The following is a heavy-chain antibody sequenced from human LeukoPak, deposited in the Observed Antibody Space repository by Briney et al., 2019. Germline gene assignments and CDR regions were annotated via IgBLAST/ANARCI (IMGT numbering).Heavy chain of an antibody. Sequence: GGSLRLSCAASGFTFSSYAMHWVRQAPGKGLEWVAVISYDGSNKYYADSVKGRFTTSRDNSKNTLYLQMNSLRAEDTAVYYCARAWYYYDSSGYPIGYWGQGTLVTVSS. CDR1: GFTFSSYA. V-gene: IGHV3-30*04. CDR3: ARAWYYYDSSGYPIGY. J-gene: IGHJ4*02. D-gene: IGHD3-22*01. CDR2: ISYDGSNK.